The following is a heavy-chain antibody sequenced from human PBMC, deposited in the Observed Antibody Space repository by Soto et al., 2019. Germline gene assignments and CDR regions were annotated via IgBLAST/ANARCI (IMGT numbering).Heavy chain of an antibody. Sequence: SETLSLTCTVSGGSVSSGDYYWSWIRQPPGKGLEWIGYIYYSGGTYYSPSLKSRITISVDTSKNQFSLNLNSVTAADTAVYFCARGNLRRHYSDYWGQGTLVTVSS. CDR1: GGSVSSGDYY. V-gene: IGHV4-30-4*01. J-gene: IGHJ4*02. CDR2: IYYSGGT. CDR3: ARGNLRRHYSDY.